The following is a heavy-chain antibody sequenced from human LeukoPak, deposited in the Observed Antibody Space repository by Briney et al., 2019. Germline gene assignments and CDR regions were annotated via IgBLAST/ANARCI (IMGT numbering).Heavy chain of an antibody. V-gene: IGHV1-2*02. CDR1: GYTFTGYY. D-gene: IGHD2-2*01. Sequence: WASVKVSCKASGYTFTGYYMHWVRQAPGQGLEWMGWINPNSGGTNYAQKFQGRVTMTRDTSISTAYMELSRLRSDDTAVYYCARDLGQLLSYYYGMDVWGQGTTVTVSS. J-gene: IGHJ6*02. CDR2: INPNSGGT. CDR3: ARDLGQLLSYYYGMDV.